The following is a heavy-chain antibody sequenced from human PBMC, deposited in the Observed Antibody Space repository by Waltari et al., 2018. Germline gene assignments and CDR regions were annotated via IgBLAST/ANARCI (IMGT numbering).Heavy chain of an antibody. CDR2: IYSGGST. V-gene: IGHV3-53*01. CDR1: GFTVSSNY. Sequence: EVQLVESGGGLIQPGGSLRLSCAASGFTVSSNYMSWVRQAPGKGLEWVSVIYSGGSTDYADSVKGRFTISRDNSKNTLYLQMNSLRAEDTAVYYCARDPAWEQQLVPDNKYYYYGMDVWGQGTTVTVSS. D-gene: IGHD6-13*01. J-gene: IGHJ6*01. CDR3: ARDPAWEQQLVPDNKYYYYGMDV.